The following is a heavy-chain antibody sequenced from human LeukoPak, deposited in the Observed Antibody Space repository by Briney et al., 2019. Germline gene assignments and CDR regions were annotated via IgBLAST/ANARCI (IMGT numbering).Heavy chain of an antibody. CDR1: GFTFSSFW. CDR2: IKQDGSEK. CDR3: AREDYYGMDV. Sequence: GAFLRLSCEASGFTFSSFWMSWVRQAPGKGLEWVANIKQDGSEKSFVDSVKGRFTISRDNAKTSLYLQMNSLRAEGKAVYYCAREDYYGMDVWGQGTTVTVSS. J-gene: IGHJ6*02. V-gene: IGHV3-7*04.